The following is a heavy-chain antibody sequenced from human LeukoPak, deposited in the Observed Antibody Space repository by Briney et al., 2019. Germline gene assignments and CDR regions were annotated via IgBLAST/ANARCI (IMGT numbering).Heavy chain of an antibody. D-gene: IGHD2-2*01. CDR1: GVSFSGYY. CDR3: ARGRRQLYCSSTSCYYYYYYGMDV. CDR2: INHSGST. Sequence: SETLSLTCAVYGVSFSGYYWSWIRQPPGKGLEWIGEINHSGSTNYNPSLKSRVTISVDTSKNQFSLKLSSVTAADTAVYYCARGRRQLYCSSTSCYYYYYYGMDVWGQGTTVTVSS. J-gene: IGHJ6*02. V-gene: IGHV4-34*01.